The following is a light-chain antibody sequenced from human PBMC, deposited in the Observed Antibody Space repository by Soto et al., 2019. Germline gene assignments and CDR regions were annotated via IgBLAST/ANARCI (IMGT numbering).Light chain of an antibody. CDR1: SGHSSYT. V-gene: IGLV4-69*01. CDR2: INSDGSH. Sequence: QPVLTQSPSASASLGASVKLTCTLSSGHSSYTIALPQQQPEKGPRYLMTINSDGSHSKGDGIPDRFSGSSSGAERYPSISSLQSEDEADYYCQTWGTGIEVFGGGTKLTVL. J-gene: IGLJ3*02. CDR3: QTWGTGIEV.